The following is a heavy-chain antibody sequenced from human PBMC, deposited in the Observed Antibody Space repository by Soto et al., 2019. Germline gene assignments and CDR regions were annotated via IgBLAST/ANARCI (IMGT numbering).Heavy chain of an antibody. J-gene: IGHJ3*02. Sequence: SETLSLTCTVSGGSISGYHWSWIRQPPGKGLEWIAYIFYGGSTNYNPSLKSRVTLSGDTSKNQFSLKLSSVTAADTAVYYCARDATTRGIDAFDIWGQGTMVTVSS. CDR2: IFYGGST. CDR1: GGSISGYH. CDR3: ARDATTRGIDAFDI. D-gene: IGHD4-17*01. V-gene: IGHV4-59*01.